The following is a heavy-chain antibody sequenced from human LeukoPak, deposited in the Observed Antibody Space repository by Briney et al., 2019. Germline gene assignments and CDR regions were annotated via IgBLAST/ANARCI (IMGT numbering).Heavy chain of an antibody. J-gene: IGHJ4*02. CDR2: MNPNSGNT. D-gene: IGHD3-10*01. CDR3: ARVGRYGSGSSD. Sequence: GASVKVSCTASGYTFTSYDINWVRQAPGQGLEWMGWMNPNSGNTGYAQKFQGRVTITRNTSISTAYMELSSLRSKDTAVYYCARVGRYGSGSSDWGQGTLVSVSS. V-gene: IGHV1-8*03. CDR1: GYTFTSYD.